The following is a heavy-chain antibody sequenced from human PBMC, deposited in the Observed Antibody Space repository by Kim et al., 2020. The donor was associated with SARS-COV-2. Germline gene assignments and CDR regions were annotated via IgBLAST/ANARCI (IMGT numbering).Heavy chain of an antibody. V-gene: IGHV3-11*01. CDR3: AISTATVPSFDY. J-gene: IGHJ4*02. CDR1: GFTFGDYC. D-gene: IGHD5-18*01. Sequence: GGSLRLSCAASGFTFGDYCMSWIRQAPGKGLEWVSYISSNGSTIYYADSVKGRFTISRDNAKNSLYLQMNSLRAEDTAVYYCAISTATVPSFDYWGQGTLVTVSS. CDR2: ISSNGSTI.